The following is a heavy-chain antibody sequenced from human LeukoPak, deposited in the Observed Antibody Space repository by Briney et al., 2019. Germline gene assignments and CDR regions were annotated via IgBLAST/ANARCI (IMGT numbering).Heavy chain of an antibody. V-gene: IGHV1-18*01. Sequence: ASVKVSCKASGYTFTSYGISWVRQAPGQGLEWMGWISVYNGNTNYAQKLQGRVTMTTDTSTSTAYMELRSLRSDDTAVYYCASGYCSGGSCYGYYYYGMDVWGQGTTVTVSS. D-gene: IGHD2-15*01. CDR1: GYTFTSYG. CDR3: ASGYCSGGSCYGYYYYGMDV. J-gene: IGHJ6*02. CDR2: ISVYNGNT.